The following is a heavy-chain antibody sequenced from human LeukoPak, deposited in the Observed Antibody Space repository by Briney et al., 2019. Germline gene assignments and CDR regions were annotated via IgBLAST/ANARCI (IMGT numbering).Heavy chain of an antibody. Sequence: PGGSLRLSCAASGFTFSSYEMNWVRQAPGKGLVWVSRINEDGRVTSYATSVRGRFTIFRDSVENTLHLQMNSLRAEDTAVYYCVKDFGGELDSWGQGTLVTVSS. D-gene: IGHD3-10*01. V-gene: IGHV3-74*01. CDR3: VKDFGGELDS. CDR2: INEDGRVT. CDR1: GFTFSSYE. J-gene: IGHJ5*01.